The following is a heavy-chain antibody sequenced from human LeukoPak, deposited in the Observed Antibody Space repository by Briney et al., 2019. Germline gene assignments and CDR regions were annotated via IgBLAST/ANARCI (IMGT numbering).Heavy chain of an antibody. CDR3: SRTVDIVVTYYMDV. CDR2: IRSRSNDYAT. D-gene: IGHD2-21*01. CDR1: GFTSWSSA. Sequence: GGSLRLSCAASGFTSWSSAVHWVRQASGKGLEWVGRIRSRSNDYATAYAASVEGRFTISRDDSKNMAFLQMSSLTTEDTAVYYCSRTVDIVVTYYMDVWGKGTTVTVSS. J-gene: IGHJ6*03. V-gene: IGHV3-73*01.